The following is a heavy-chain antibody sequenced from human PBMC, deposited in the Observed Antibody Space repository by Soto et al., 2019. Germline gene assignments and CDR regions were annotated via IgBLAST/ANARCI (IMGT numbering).Heavy chain of an antibody. V-gene: IGHV3-23*01. CDR3: AKVLFFQAKDGIRAVRSVSEFLLNRSSDL. D-gene: IGHD2-15*01. J-gene: IGHJ2*01. CDR2: ISGSGGSK. Sequence: KATDLLSAISGSGGSKYYADSVKGRFTISRDYSKNSLYLQMNSLRAEDTAVYYCAKVLFFQAKDGIRAVRSVSEFLLNRSSDL.